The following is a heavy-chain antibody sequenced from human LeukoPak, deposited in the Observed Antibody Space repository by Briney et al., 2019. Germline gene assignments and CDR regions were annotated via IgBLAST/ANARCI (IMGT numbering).Heavy chain of an antibody. D-gene: IGHD6-13*01. CDR2: INPNSGGT. CDR3: QQRVNSSSPPY. Sequence: ASVKVSCMASGYTFTGYYMLWVRQAPGQGLEWMGWINPNSGGTNYAQKFQGRVTMTRDTSISTAYMELSRLRSDDTAVYYCQQRVNSSSPPYWGQGTLVTVSS. V-gene: IGHV1-2*02. J-gene: IGHJ4*02. CDR1: GYTFTGYY.